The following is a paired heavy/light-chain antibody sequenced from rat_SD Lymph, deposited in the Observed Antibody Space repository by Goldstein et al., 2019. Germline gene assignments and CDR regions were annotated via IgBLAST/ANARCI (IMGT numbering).Light chain of an antibody. CDR3: QQGLTFPLT. CDR1: ESVNKFGINL. J-gene: IGKJ5*01. CDR2: NEF. V-gene: IGKV3S17*01. Sequence: NIVLTQSPASLAVILGQKATISCTASESVNKFGINLMHWYQQKPGQLPKILIYNEFSRAPGIPARFSGDEAELNFTLTIEPVEADDVATYYCQQGLTFPLTFGSGTKLEIK.
Heavy chain of an antibody. J-gene: IGHJ3*01. CDR3: ARYGIAAISTGGWFAY. D-gene: IGHD1-2*01. CDR2: INTYTGKP. CDR1: GYTFTDYA. Sequence: QIQLVQSGPELKKPGESVKISCKASGYTFTDYAMHWVKQAPGKGLKWMGWINTYTGKPTYADDFKGRFVFSLEASASTANLQISNLKNEDTATYFCARYGIAAISTGGWFAYWGQGTLVTVSS. V-gene: IGHV9-4*01.